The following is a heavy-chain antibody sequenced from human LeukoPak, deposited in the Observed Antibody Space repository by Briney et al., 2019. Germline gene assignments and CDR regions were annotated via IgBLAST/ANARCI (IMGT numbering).Heavy chain of an antibody. J-gene: IGHJ4*02. V-gene: IGHV3-48*01. CDR2: IISSSSTI. D-gene: IGHD3-22*01. Sequence: GGSLRLSCAASGLTFSNYNMNWVRQAPGKGLEWVSYIISSSSTIYYADSVKGRFTISRDNAKNSLYLQMNSLRAEDTAVYYCARDYYDSSGYYQSNYWGQGTLVTVSS. CDR1: GLTFSNYN. CDR3: ARDYYDSSGYYQSNY.